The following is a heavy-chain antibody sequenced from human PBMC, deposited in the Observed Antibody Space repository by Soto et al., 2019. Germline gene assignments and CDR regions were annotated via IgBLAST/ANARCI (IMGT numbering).Heavy chain of an antibody. Sequence: PSETLSLTCAVSGGSISSGGYSWSWLRQPPGKGLEWIGYIYHSGSTYYNPSLKSRVTISVDRSKNQFSLKLSSVTAADTALYYCARGVSVWWFDPWGQGTLVTVSS. CDR1: GGSISSGGYS. D-gene: IGHD6-13*01. CDR3: ARGVSVWWFDP. J-gene: IGHJ5*02. CDR2: IYHSGST. V-gene: IGHV4-30-2*01.